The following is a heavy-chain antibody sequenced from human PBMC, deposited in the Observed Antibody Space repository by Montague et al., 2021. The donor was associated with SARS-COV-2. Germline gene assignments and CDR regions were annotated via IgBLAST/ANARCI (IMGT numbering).Heavy chain of an antibody. V-gene: IGHV3-7*05. CDR2: IKQDGSQK. D-gene: IGHD3-22*01. J-gene: IGHJ4*02. CDR3: ATELPGYYDDSGYYSAFDH. Sequence: SLRLSCAASGFPFSAFWMTWVRQAPGKGLEWVANIKQDGSQKYYLESVKGRFTISRDNAQNSLHLQMNSLRLEDTAVYYCATELPGYYDDSGYYSAFDHWGQGTLVSVSS. CDR1: GFPFSAFW.